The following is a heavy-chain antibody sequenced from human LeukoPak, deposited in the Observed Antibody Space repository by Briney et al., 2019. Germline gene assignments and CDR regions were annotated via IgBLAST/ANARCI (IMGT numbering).Heavy chain of an antibody. V-gene: IGHV4-34*01. CDR3: ATNSAYSSSWYIRGSFDP. D-gene: IGHD6-13*01. CDR2: INHSGST. Sequence: PSETLSLTCAVYGGSFSGYYWSWIRQPPGKGLEWIGEINHSGSTNYNPSLKSRVTISVDTSKNQFSLKLSSVTAADTAVYYCATNSAYSSSWYIRGSFDPWGQGTLVTVSS. CDR1: GGSFSGYY. J-gene: IGHJ5*02.